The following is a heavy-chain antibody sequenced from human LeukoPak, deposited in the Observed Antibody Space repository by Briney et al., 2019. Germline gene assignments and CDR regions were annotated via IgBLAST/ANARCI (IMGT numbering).Heavy chain of an antibody. V-gene: IGHV4-39*01. D-gene: IGHD2-15*01. CDR2: IYYRGST. CDR1: GASISSGSYY. Sequence: SETLSLTCTVSGASISSGSYYWGWIRQPPGKGLEWIASIYYRGSTYVHPSGKSRVTISLDTAKNQFSLKLSSVTAADMAVYSSARLPIMVVAPRHFQDWGQGTLVIVSS. J-gene: IGHJ1*01. CDR3: ARLPIMVVAPRHFQD.